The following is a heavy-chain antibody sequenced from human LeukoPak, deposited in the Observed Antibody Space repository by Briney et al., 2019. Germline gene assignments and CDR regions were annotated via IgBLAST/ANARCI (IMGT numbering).Heavy chain of an antibody. CDR2: INPNSGGT. Sequence: ASVKVSCKAPGYTFTGYYMHWVRQAPGQGLEWMGRINPNSGGTNYAQKFQGRVTMTRDTSISTAYMELSRLRSDDTAVYYCARADYGSGSYSFDYWGQGTLVTVSS. D-gene: IGHD3-10*01. V-gene: IGHV1-2*06. CDR1: GYTFTGYY. CDR3: ARADYGSGSYSFDY. J-gene: IGHJ4*02.